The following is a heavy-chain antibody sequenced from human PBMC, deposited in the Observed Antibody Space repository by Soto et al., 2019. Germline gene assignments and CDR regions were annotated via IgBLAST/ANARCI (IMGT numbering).Heavy chain of an antibody. J-gene: IGHJ4*02. CDR1: GVSISSGGYY. Sequence: QVQLQESGTGLVKPSQTLSLTSTVSGVSISSGGYYWSWIRQHPGKGLRWIRYIYYSGRTSYNPFLKYRVTILVTSSKNPFSLKLSSVTAADTAVYYFARSFGVAAAGPFDYCGQGTQVAVSS. D-gene: IGHD6-13*01. CDR3: ARSFGVAAAGPFDY. V-gene: IGHV4-31*03. CDR2: IYYSGRT.